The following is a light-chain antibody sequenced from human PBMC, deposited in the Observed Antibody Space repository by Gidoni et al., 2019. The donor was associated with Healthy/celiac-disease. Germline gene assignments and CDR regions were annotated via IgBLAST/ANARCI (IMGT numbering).Light chain of an antibody. J-gene: IGKJ1*01. CDR1: QSIRSW. Sequence: IQMTHLPSTLSASVGDRVTITCRASQSIRSWLAWYQQKPGKAPKLLIYDASSLESGVPSRFSGSGSGTEFTLTISSLQPDDFATYYCQQYYSALRTFXQXTKVEIK. V-gene: IGKV1-5*01. CDR3: QQYYSALRT. CDR2: DAS.